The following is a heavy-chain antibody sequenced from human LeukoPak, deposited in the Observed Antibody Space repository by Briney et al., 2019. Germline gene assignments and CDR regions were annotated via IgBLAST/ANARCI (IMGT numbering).Heavy chain of an antibody. V-gene: IGHV4-59*01. Sequence: SETLSLTCTVSGGSFSSYYWSWIRQPPGKGLEWVGYICYSGSTNYNPSLKSRGTISVDKNTKKFSLKLRSVTAADTAVYYSAREHRPTPTRLWFGESIGWFDPWGQGTLVTVSS. CDR1: GGSFSSYY. J-gene: IGHJ5*02. CDR3: AREHRPTPTRLWFGESIGWFDP. CDR2: ICYSGST. D-gene: IGHD3-10*01.